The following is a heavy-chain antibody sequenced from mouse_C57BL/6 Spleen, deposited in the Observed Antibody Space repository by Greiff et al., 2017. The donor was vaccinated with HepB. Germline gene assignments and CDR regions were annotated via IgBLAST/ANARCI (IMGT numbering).Heavy chain of an antibody. D-gene: IGHD1-1*01. J-gene: IGHJ1*03. Sequence: QVQLQQPGAELVKPGASVKLSCKASGYTFTSYWMHWVKQRPGRGLEWIGRIDPNSGGTKYNEKFKSKATLTVDKPSSTAYMQLSSLTSEDSAVYYCARHSYYGSSSGYFDVWGTGTTVTVSS. CDR2: IDPNSGGT. CDR1: GYTFTSYW. CDR3: ARHSYYGSSSGYFDV. V-gene: IGHV1-72*01.